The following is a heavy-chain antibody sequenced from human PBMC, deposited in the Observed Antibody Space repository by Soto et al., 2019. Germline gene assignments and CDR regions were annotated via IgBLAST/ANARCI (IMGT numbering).Heavy chain of an antibody. CDR3: ARDPKDGYPANGMDV. CDR2: ISAYTGNT. D-gene: IGHD5-12*01. V-gene: IGHV1-18*03. J-gene: IGHJ6*02. CDR1: GYKFSSYG. Sequence: QVQLVQSGAEVKKPGASVKVSCKASGYKFSSYGISWVRQTTGQGLEWMGWISAYTGNTNYAQKLQGRVTMTTDTSTSRAYMELRSLRSDDMAVYYCARDPKDGYPANGMDVWGQGTTVTVSS.